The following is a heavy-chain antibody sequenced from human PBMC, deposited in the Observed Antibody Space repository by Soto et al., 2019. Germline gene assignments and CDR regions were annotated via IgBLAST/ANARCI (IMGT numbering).Heavy chain of an antibody. CDR1: GFTFSSYS. D-gene: IGHD3-10*01. Sequence: GGSLRLSCAASGFTFSSYSMNWVRQAPGKGLEWVSSISSSSSYIYYADSVKGRFTISRDNAKNSLYLQMNSLRAEDTAVYYCAELYITNAGMDVWGQGTTVTVSS. J-gene: IGHJ6*02. CDR3: AELYITNAGMDV. V-gene: IGHV3-21*01. CDR2: ISSSSSYI.